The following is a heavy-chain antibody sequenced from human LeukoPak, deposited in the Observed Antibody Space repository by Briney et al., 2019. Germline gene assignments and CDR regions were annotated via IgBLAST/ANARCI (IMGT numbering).Heavy chain of an antibody. CDR1: GFTVSSNY. CDR2: IYSGGST. CDR3: ARNVVVTATYFDY. V-gene: IGHV3-53*01. D-gene: IGHD2-21*02. Sequence: GGSLRLSCAASGFTVSSNYMSWVRQAPGKGLEWVSVIYSGGSTYYADSVKGRFTISRDNSKNTLYLQMNSLRAEDTAVYYCARNVVVTATYFDYWGQGTLVTVSS. J-gene: IGHJ4*02.